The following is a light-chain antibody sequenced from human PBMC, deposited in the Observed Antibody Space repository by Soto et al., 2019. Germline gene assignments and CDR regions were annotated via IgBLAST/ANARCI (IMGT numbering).Light chain of an antibody. CDR1: QTISTS. V-gene: IGKV1-39*01. CDR2: GAS. CDR3: QQSSSIPWT. J-gene: IGKJ1*01. Sequence: DIQMTQSPSSLSASVGDRVTITCRASQTISTSLNWYQQKPGKAPKLLIYGASSLQSGVPSRFSGSGSGTDFTLTISSLQPEDFATYCCQQSSSIPWTFGRGTKVDIK.